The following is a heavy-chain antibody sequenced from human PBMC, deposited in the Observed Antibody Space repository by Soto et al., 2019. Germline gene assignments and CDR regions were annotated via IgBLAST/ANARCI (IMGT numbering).Heavy chain of an antibody. CDR1: GGSFSGYY. D-gene: IGHD2-15*01. CDR2: INHSGST. J-gene: IGHJ6*03. CDR3: ARRYCSGGSCYFPSSYYYYYYMDV. V-gene: IGHV4-34*01. Sequence: SETLSLTCAVYGGSFSGYYWSWIRQPPGKGLERIGEINHSGSTNYNPSLKSRVTISVDTSKNQFSLKLSSVTAADTAVYYCARRYCSGGSCYFPSSYYYYYYMDVWGKGTTVTVSS.